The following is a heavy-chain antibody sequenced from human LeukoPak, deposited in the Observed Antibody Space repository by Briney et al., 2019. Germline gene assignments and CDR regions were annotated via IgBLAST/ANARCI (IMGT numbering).Heavy chain of an antibody. CDR1: GFTVSSSY. CDR2: IYSGGST. CDR3: ARGGGSYKTGAFDI. J-gene: IGHJ3*02. Sequence: GGSLRLSCAASGFTVSSSYMTWVRQAPGKGLEWVSVIYSGGSTYYADSVKGRFTISRDNSKNTLYLQMNSLRAEDTAVYYCARGGGSYKTGAFDIWGQGTMVTVSS. V-gene: IGHV3-66*01. D-gene: IGHD1-26*01.